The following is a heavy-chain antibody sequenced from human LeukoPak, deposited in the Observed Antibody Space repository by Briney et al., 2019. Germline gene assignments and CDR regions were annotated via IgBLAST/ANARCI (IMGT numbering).Heavy chain of an antibody. V-gene: IGHV4-34*01. J-gene: IGHJ4*02. D-gene: IGHD6-19*01. CDR1: GGPFSGYY. Sequence: SETLSLTCAVYGGPFSGYYWSWIRQPPGKGLEWIGEINHSGSTNYNPSLKSRVTISVDTSKNQFSLKLSSVTAADTAVYYCARGGSGWYSAFSRRWGFFDYWGQGTLVTVSS. CDR3: ARGGSGWYSAFSRRWGFFDY. CDR2: INHSGST.